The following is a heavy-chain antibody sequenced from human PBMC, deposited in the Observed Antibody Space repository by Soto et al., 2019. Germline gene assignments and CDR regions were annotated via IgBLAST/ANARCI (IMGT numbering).Heavy chain of an antibody. V-gene: IGHV3-74*01. D-gene: IGHD3-3*01. CDR3: ARDPPYYDFWSGSYTGEYYYGMDV. CDR1: GFTLRSYW. J-gene: IGHJ6*02. Sequence: RLSCAASGFTLRSYWMHWVRQAPGKGLVWVSRINSDGSSTTYADSVKGRFTISRDNAKNTLYLQMNSLRAEDTAVYYCARDPPYYDFWSGSYTGEYYYGMDVWGQGTTVTVSS. CDR2: INSDGSST.